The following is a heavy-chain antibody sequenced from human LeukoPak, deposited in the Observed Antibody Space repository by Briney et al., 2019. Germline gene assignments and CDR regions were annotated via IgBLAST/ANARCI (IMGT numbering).Heavy chain of an antibody. CDR2: ITTSGTTI. CDR1: GFTFSRYD. D-gene: IGHD2-2*01. V-gene: IGHV3-48*03. Sequence: GGSLRLSCAASGFTFSRYDMNWVRQAPGKGLEWVSHITTSGTTIYYADSVKGRFTISRDDAKSSLYLQMNSLRAEDTAVYYCARDSIVPLYLGGQGTLVTVSS. CDR3: ARDSIVPLYL. J-gene: IGHJ4*02.